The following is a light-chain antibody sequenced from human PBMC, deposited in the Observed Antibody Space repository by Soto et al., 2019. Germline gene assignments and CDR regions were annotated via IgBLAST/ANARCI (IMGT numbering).Light chain of an antibody. CDR1: QSVSSSY. J-gene: IGKJ1*01. CDR3: QQYGSSPWT. CDR2: GAS. V-gene: IGKV3-20*01. Sequence: EILLTPSPGTLALSPGERATLSCMASQSVSSSYLAWYQQKPGQAPRLLIYGASSRATGIPDRFSGSGSGTDFTLTISRLEPEDFAVYYCQQYGSSPWTFGQGTKVDIK.